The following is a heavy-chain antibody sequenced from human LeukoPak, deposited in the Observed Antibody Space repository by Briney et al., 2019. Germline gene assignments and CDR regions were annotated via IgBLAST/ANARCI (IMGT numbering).Heavy chain of an antibody. CDR3: ARGENGSEGNNFDY. J-gene: IGHJ4*02. Sequence: ASVKVSCKASGYTFTSYAMHWVRQAPGQRLEWMGWINAGNGNTKYSQKFQGRVTITRDTSASTAYMELSSLRSEDTAVYYCARGENGSEGNNFDYWAREPWSPSPQ. CDR2: INAGNGNT. CDR1: GYTFTSYA. D-gene: IGHD3-10*01. V-gene: IGHV1-3*01.